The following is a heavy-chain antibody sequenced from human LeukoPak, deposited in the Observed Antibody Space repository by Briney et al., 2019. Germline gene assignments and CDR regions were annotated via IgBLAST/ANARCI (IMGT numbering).Heavy chain of an antibody. CDR1: GFTFEDYA. V-gene: IGHV3-43*02. CDR3: ARTGNFDY. D-gene: IGHD1-14*01. CDR2: ITGDGART. Sequence: GGSLRLSCAASGFTFEDYAMHWVRQAPGKGLEWVSLITGDGARTYYADSVKGRFTISRDNSKNSLYLQMNSLRSEDTALYYCARTGNFDYWGQGTLVSVSS. J-gene: IGHJ4*02.